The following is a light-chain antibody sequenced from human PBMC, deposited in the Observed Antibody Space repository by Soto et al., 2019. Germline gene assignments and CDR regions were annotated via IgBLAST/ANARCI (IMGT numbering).Light chain of an antibody. V-gene: IGLV2-14*03. Sequence: QSALTQPASVSGSPGQSITISCTGTTSDIGDYNYVSWYQQNPGKAPKLIIYDVNNRPSGVSTRFSGSKSGNTASLTISGLQTDDEGDYFCNSFTGISGLYVFGTGTKLTVL. CDR3: NSFTGISGLYV. J-gene: IGLJ1*01. CDR1: TSDIGDYNY. CDR2: DVN.